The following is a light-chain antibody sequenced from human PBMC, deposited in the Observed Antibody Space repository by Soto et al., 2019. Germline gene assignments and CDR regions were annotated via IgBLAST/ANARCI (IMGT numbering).Light chain of an antibody. CDR2: RNN. CDR3: AAWDDSLSGRVV. Sequence: QSVLTQPPSASGTPGQRVTISCSGSRSNIGSNYVYWYQQLPGTAPKLLIYRNNPRPSGVPDRFSGSKSGTSASLAISGLRSEDEADYYCAAWDDSLSGRVVVGGGTKLTVL. V-gene: IGLV1-47*01. CDR1: RSNIGSNY. J-gene: IGLJ2*01.